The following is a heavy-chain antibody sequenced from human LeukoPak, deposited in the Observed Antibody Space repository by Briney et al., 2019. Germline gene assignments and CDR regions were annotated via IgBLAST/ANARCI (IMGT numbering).Heavy chain of an antibody. V-gene: IGHV3-11*01. Sequence: GGSLRLSCAASGFTVSSNYMSWIRKAPGKGLEWVSYISSSGSTIYYADSVKGRFTISRDNAKNSLYLQMNSLRAEDTAVYYCARDMGQWLGSYFDYWGQGTLVTVSS. CDR2: ISSSGSTI. J-gene: IGHJ4*02. CDR1: GFTVSSNY. CDR3: ARDMGQWLGSYFDY. D-gene: IGHD6-19*01.